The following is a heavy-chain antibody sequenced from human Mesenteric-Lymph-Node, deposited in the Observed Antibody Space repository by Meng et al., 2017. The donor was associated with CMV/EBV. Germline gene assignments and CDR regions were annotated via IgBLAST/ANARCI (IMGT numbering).Heavy chain of an antibody. Sequence: ASVKVSCKASGYSFTGYSIYWVRQAPGQGLEWMGWINPKNGATRYAENFQGRVTMTRDTSISTAYMELSRLTSDDMAVYYCARDGDSCSGGSCSYYYYYGMDVWGQGTTVTVSS. J-gene: IGHJ6*02. CDR1: GYSFTGYS. CDR2: INPKNGAT. D-gene: IGHD2-15*01. CDR3: ARDGDSCSGGSCSYYYYYGMDV. V-gene: IGHV1-2*02.